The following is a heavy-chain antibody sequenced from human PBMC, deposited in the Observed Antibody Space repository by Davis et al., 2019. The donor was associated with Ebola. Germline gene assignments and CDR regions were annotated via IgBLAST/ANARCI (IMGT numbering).Heavy chain of an antibody. Sequence: AASVKVSCKASGYTFTGYYMHWVRQAPGQGLEWMGRINPHNGNTNYAQNVQGRVIMTSDTATTTAYMEVGSLRSDDTAVYYCARDFQYLDWLLDGYYYGMDVWGKGTTVTVSS. D-gene: IGHD3-9*01. CDR1: GYTFTGYY. J-gene: IGHJ6*04. CDR3: ARDFQYLDWLLDGYYYGMDV. V-gene: IGHV1-18*04. CDR2: INPHNGNT.